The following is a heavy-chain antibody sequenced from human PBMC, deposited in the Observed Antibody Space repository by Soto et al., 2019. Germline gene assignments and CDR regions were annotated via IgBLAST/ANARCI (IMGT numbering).Heavy chain of an antibody. CDR3: AKGRGYCSSTSCYVASDY. CDR2: ISGSGGST. J-gene: IGHJ4*02. D-gene: IGHD2-2*01. Sequence: PAGSLRLSGAASGFTFSGCAMSLVRQAPGKGLEWVAAISGSGGSTFYADPVKGRFTISRDNSKTTMYLQMNSLGAEDTAVYYCAKGRGYCSSTSCYVASDYWGQGTLVTVS. V-gene: IGHV3-23*01. CDR1: GFTFSGCA.